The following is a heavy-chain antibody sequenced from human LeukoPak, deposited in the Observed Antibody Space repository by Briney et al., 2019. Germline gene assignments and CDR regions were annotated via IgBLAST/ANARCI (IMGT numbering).Heavy chain of an antibody. Sequence: SQTLSLTCAISGDSVSSNSAAWNWIRQSPSRGLEWLGRTYYRSKWYNGYAESVTSRITINPDTSKNQFSLQLNSVTPEDTAVYYCARTTYDSSGYYFNWFDPWGQGTLVTVSS. CDR2: TYYRSKWYN. CDR1: GDSVSSNSAA. CDR3: ARTTYDSSGYYFNWFDP. V-gene: IGHV6-1*01. D-gene: IGHD3-22*01. J-gene: IGHJ5*02.